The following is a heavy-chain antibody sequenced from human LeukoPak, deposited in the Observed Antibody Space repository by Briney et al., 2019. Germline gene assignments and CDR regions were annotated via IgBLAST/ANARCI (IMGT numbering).Heavy chain of an antibody. CDR3: ARVLGGPFDY. Sequence: PGGSLRLSCAASGFTVSSNYMSWVRQAPGKGLEWVSVIYSGGRTYYANSVKGRFTISRDNSKNTLYLQMNSLRAEDTAVYYCARVLGGPFDYWGQGTLVTVSS. V-gene: IGHV3-53*01. CDR1: GFTVSSNY. J-gene: IGHJ4*02. D-gene: IGHD2-15*01. CDR2: IYSGGRT.